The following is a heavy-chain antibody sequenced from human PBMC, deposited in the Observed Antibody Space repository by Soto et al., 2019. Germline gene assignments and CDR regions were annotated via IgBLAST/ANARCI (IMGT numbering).Heavy chain of an antibody. V-gene: IGHV1-69*13. CDR3: ATHLWDNWNSDNWFDP. CDR1: GGTFSSYA. J-gene: IGHJ5*02. CDR2: IIPIFGTA. Sequence: GASVKVSCKASGGTFSSYAISWVRQAPGQGLEWMGGIIPIFGTANYAQKFQGRVTITADESTSTAYMELSSLRSEDTAVYYCATHLWDNWNSDNWFDPWGQGTLVTVSS. D-gene: IGHD1-7*01.